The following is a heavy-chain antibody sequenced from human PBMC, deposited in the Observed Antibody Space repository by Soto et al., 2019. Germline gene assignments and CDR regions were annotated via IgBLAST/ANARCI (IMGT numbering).Heavy chain of an antibody. J-gene: IGHJ6*02. Sequence: SETLSLTCTVSGGSISSYYWSWIRQPPGKGLEWIGYIYYSGSTNYNPSLKSRVTISVDTSKNQFSLKLSSVTAADTAMYYCARGGAGYPYGMDVWGQGTTVTVSS. CDR1: GGSISSYY. V-gene: IGHV4-59*01. CDR2: IYYSGST. CDR3: ARGGAGYPYGMDV. D-gene: IGHD5-18*01.